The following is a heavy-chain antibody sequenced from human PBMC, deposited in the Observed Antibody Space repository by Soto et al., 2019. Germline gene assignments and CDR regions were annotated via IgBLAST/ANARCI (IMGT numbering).Heavy chain of an antibody. CDR2: IKEDGSEK. CDR3: TTDPQLVTMIVVANPAFGI. J-gene: IGHJ3*02. V-gene: IGHV3-7*03. D-gene: IGHD3-22*01. CDR1: GFIFANCW. Sequence: GGSLRLSCAASGFIFANCWMSWVRQVPGQGLEWLANIKEDGSEKYYVDSVKGRFTISRDNAKNTLYLQMNSLKTEDTAVYYCTTDPQLVTMIVVANPAFGIWGQGTMVTVSS.